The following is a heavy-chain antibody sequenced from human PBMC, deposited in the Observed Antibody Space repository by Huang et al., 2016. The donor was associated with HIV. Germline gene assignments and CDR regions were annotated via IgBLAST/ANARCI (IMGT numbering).Heavy chain of an antibody. D-gene: IGHD3-22*01. J-gene: IGHJ4*02. V-gene: IGHV3-33*04. Sequence: VQLIESGGGVVQPGKSLRLSCATSGFILSNYGMHWVRKGSGKGLKWVAFIRNDGMKKNYADSVRGRFTVGRDNGNNTLFLQMRSLGVDDTAVYYCARGDYYDSSGYHPGYFDYWGQGILVTVSS. CDR2: IRNDGMKK. CDR3: ARGDYYDSSGYHPGYFDY. CDR1: GFILSNYG.